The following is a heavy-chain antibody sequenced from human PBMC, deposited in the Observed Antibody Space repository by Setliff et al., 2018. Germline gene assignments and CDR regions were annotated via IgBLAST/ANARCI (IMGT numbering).Heavy chain of an antibody. CDR1: GGSISSYY. V-gene: IGHV4-4*07. J-gene: IGHJ3*02. Sequence: SETLSLTCTVSGGSISSYYWSWIRQPAGKGLEWIGSIYHSGSTNYNPSLKSRVTMSVDTSKNQFSLKLSSVTAADTAVYYCARKGISALSGAFDMWGQGTMVTVSS. CDR2: IYHSGST. CDR3: ARKGISALSGAFDM. D-gene: IGHD1-26*01.